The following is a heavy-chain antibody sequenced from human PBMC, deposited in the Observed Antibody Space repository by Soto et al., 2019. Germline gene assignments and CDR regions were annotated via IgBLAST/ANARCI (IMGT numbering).Heavy chain of an antibody. CDR2: IRSKANSYAT. D-gene: IGHD2-2*03. CDR3: TAYPLDIVEVPAATRNDY. Sequence: EVQLVESGGGLVQPGGSLKLSCAASGFTFSGSAMHWVRQASGKGLEWVGRIRSKANSYATAYAASVKGRFTISRDDYKNTAYLQMNSLKTEDTAVYYCTAYPLDIVEVPAATRNDYWGQGTLVTVSS. J-gene: IGHJ4*02. V-gene: IGHV3-73*01. CDR1: GFTFSGSA.